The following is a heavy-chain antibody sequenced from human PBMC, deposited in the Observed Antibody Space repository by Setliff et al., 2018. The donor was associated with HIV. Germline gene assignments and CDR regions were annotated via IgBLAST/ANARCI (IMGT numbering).Heavy chain of an antibody. D-gene: IGHD6-13*01. V-gene: IGHV1-45*02. CDR1: GYTFTYRY. CDR2: ISAYNGNT. J-gene: IGHJ3*02. Sequence: GASVKVSCKASGYTFTYRYLHWVRQAPGQALEWMGWISAYNGNTNYAQKFQGRVTFTADESTSTAYMELSSLSSEDAAVYYRARDQTGVAAAAFGGGSAWSDEGFDIWGQGTMVTVSS. CDR3: ARDQTGVAAAAFGGGSAWSDEGFDI.